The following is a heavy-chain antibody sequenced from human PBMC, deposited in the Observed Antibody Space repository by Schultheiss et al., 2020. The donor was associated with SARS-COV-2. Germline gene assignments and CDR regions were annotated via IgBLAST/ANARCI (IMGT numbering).Heavy chain of an antibody. CDR2: IYYSGST. CDR1: GGSISSSSYY. J-gene: IGHJ6*02. V-gene: IGHV4-39*07. Sequence: SQTLSLTCTVSGGSISSSSYYWGWIRQPPGKGLEWIGSIYYSGSTYYNPSLKSRVTISVDTSKNQFSLKLSSVTAADTAVYYCARDSYYYYGMDVWGQGTTVTVSS. CDR3: ARDSYYYYGMDV.